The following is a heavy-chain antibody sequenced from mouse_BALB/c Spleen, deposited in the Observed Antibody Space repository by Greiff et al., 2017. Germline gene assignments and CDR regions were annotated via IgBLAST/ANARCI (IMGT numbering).Heavy chain of an antibody. J-gene: IGHJ4*01. CDR1: GFNIKDTY. CDR2: IDPANGNT. CDR3: ACYYGTSGYAMDY. D-gene: IGHD2-1*01. V-gene: IGHV14-3*02. Sequence: VQLQQSGAELVKPGASVKLSCTASGFNIKDTYMHWVKQRPEQGLEWIGRIDPANGNTKNDPKFQGKATITADTSSNTAYLQLSSLTSEDTAVYYCACYYGTSGYAMDYWGQGTSVTVSS.